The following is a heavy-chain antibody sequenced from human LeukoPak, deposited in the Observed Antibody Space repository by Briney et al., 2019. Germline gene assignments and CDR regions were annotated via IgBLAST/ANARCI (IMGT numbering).Heavy chain of an antibody. CDR3: AKDKAGTIVWYGRWAIGLFDY. J-gene: IGHJ4*02. Sequence: GRSLRLSCAASGFNFAAYAMHWVRQAPGKGLQWISLISADGGSTYYADSVKGRFTISRDNSKNSLYLQMNSLTTEDTAFYYCAKDKAGTIVWYGRWAIGLFDYWGQGTLLTVSS. CDR1: GFNFAAYA. V-gene: IGHV3-43*02. CDR2: ISADGGST. D-gene: IGHD6-13*01.